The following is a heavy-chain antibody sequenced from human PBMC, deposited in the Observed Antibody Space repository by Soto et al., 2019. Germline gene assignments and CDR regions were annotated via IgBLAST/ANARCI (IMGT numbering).Heavy chain of an antibody. J-gene: IGHJ4*02. V-gene: IGHV4-39*01. CDR3: ARLEQQLVSIY. Sequence: QLQLQESGPGLVKPSETLSLTCTVSGGSISSSSYYWGWIRQPPGKGLEWIGSIYYSGSTYYNPSLKSRVTISVDTSKNQFSLKLSSVTAADTAVYYCARLEQQLVSIYWGQGTLVTVSS. D-gene: IGHD6-13*01. CDR2: IYYSGST. CDR1: GGSISSSSYY.